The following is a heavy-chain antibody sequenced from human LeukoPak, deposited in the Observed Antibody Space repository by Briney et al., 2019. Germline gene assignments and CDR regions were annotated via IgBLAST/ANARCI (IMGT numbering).Heavy chain of an antibody. CDR3: AKLGQYYGSDLTHLNPLVY. J-gene: IGHJ4*02. D-gene: IGHD3-10*01. CDR1: GFTFSSYA. V-gene: IGHV3-23*01. CDR2: ISGSGGST. Sequence: PGGSLRLSCAASGFTFSSYAMSWVRQAPGKGLEWVSAISGSGGSTYYADSVKGRFTISRDNSKNTLYLQMNSLRAEDTAVYYCAKLGQYYGSDLTHLNPLVYWGQGTLVTVSS.